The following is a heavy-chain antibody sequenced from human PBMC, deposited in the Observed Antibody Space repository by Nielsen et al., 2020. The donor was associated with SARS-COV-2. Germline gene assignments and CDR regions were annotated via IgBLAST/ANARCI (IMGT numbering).Heavy chain of an antibody. CDR3: ARALDWYFDL. V-gene: IGHV3-11*04. CDR2: LGTSGTTV. CDR1: GFTFSDHY. Sequence: GESLKISCTISGFTFSDHYMSWVRQAPGKGLEWISYLGTSGTTVYYADSVKGRFTISRDNSKNTLYLQMNSLRAEDTAVYYCARALDWYFDLWGRGTLVTVSS. J-gene: IGHJ2*01.